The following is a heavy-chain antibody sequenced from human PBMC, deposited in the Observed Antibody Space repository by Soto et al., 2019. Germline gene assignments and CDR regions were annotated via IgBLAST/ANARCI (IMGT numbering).Heavy chain of an antibody. Sequence: PSETLSLTCSVSGGSFSITDFYWTWIRQSPGKGLEWIGCMYYTGSTYYNPSLQSRVTMSVDTSRKRFSLKLSSVTAADTAVYYCALSSLAERRASDWFDPWGPGTLVTVSS. D-gene: IGHD6-6*01. CDR1: GGSFSITDFY. V-gene: IGHV4-39*01. J-gene: IGHJ5*02. CDR2: MYYTGST. CDR3: ALSSLAERRASDWFDP.